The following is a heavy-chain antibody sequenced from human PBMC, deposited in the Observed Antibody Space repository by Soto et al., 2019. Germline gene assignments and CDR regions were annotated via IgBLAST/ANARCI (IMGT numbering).Heavy chain of an antibody. J-gene: IGHJ4*02. V-gene: IGHV3-48*03. CDR2: ISSSGSTI. CDR1: GFTFSSYE. CDR3: ARDVRISSSWYWDY. D-gene: IGHD6-13*01. Sequence: GGSLRLSCAASGFTFSSYEMNWVRQAPGKGLEWVSYISSSGSTIYYADSVKDRFTISRDNAKNSLCLQMNSLRPEDTAVYYCARDVRISSSWYWDYWGQGTLVTVSS.